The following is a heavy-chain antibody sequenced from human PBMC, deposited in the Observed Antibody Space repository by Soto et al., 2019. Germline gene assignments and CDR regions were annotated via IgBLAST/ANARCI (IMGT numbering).Heavy chain of an antibody. CDR1: GGTFSSYA. CDR3: AYTIFGGGRTNYFDY. J-gene: IGHJ4*02. CDR2: IIPIFGTA. Sequence: QVQLVQSGAEVKKPGSSVKVSCKASGGTFSSYAISWVRQAPGQGLEWMGGIIPIFGTANYAQKFQGRVTTTADESTSTAYMELSSLRSEDTAVYYCAYTIFGGGRTNYFDYWGQGTLVTVSS. D-gene: IGHD3-3*01. V-gene: IGHV1-69*01.